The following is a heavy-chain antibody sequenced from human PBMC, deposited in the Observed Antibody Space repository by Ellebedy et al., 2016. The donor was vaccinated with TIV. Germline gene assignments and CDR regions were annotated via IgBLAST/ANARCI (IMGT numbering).Heavy chain of an antibody. J-gene: IGHJ4*02. CDR2: ISSSSSYI. CDR3: ARGDSIAARLPYDY. D-gene: IGHD6-6*01. Sequence: GESLKISXAASGFTFSSYSMNWVRQAPGKGLEWVSSISSSSSYIYYADSVKGRFTISRDNAKNSLYLQMNSLRAEDTAVYYCARGDSIAARLPYDYWGQGTLVTVSS. V-gene: IGHV3-21*01. CDR1: GFTFSSYS.